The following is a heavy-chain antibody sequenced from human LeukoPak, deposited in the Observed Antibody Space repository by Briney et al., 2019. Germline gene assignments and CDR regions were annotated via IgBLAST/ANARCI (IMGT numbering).Heavy chain of an antibody. J-gene: IGHJ2*01. CDR2: IYTSGST. V-gene: IGHV4-4*07. Sequence: SETLSLTCTVSGRSISSYYWRWIRQPAGKGLEWIVRIYTSGSTNYNPSLKSRVTMSVDTSKNQFSLKLSSVTAADTAVYYCARDPFDLWGRGTLVTVSS. CDR3: ARDPFDL. CDR1: GRSISSYY.